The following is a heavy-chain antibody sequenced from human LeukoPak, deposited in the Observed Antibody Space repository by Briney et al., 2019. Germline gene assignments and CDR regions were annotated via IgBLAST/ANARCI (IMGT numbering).Heavy chain of an antibody. Sequence: PSETLSLTCTVSGASITSGRYFWSWIRQPAGKGLEWIGRSDTSGRTNYNPSLKSRVTISVDTAKNQLSLTLTSVTAADTAVYYCARDVDILLEPTSTYWYFDLWGRGTLITVSS. CDR1: GASITSGRYF. CDR2: SDTSGRT. J-gene: IGHJ2*01. D-gene: IGHD2-2*03. V-gene: IGHV4-61*02. CDR3: ARDVDILLEPTSTYWYFDL.